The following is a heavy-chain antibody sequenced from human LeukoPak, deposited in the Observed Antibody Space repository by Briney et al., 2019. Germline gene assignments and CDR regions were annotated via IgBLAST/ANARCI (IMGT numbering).Heavy chain of an antibody. D-gene: IGHD3-10*01. V-gene: IGHV3-23*01. CDR1: GFIFSSYV. CDR2: ISGSGGNI. Sequence: GGSLRLSCAASGFIFSSYVMSWVRQAPGKGLEWVSGISGSGGNIYYADSVKGRFTITRDNSKNMLYLQMNNLRAEDTAVYYCAKRSDYYGSGSYYWYFDLWGRGILVTVSS. CDR3: AKRSDYYGSGSYYWYFDL. J-gene: IGHJ2*01.